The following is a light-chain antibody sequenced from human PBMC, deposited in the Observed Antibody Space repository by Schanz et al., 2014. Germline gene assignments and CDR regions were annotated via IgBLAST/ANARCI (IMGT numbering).Light chain of an antibody. J-gene: IGLJ2*01. CDR2: DVT. Sequence: QSALTQPASVSGSPGQSITISCTGTSSDVGGYNYVSWYQQHPGKAPKLMIYDVTNRPSGVPDRFSGSKSGNTASLTISGLQAEDEADYYCSSYTSSWEVFGGGTKLTVL. CDR1: SSDVGGYNY. V-gene: IGLV2-14*01. CDR3: SSYTSSWEV.